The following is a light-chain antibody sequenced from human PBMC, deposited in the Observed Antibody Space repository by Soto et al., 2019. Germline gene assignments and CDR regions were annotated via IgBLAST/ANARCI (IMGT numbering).Light chain of an antibody. CDR2: WAS. J-gene: IGKJ4*01. CDR1: QSVLYSSNNKNY. V-gene: IGKV4-1*01. Sequence: DIVMTKSADSLAVSLGERASINCKSSQSVLYSSNNKNYLAWYQQKPGQPPKLLIYWASTRESGVPDRFSGSGSGTDFTLTISSLQAEDVAVYFCQQYYSTFLTFGGGTNVEIK. CDR3: QQYYSTFLT.